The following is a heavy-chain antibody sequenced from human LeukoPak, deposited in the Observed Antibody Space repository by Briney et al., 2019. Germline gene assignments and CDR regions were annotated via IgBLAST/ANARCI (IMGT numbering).Heavy chain of an antibody. CDR2: IKSKTDGGTT. V-gene: IGHV3-15*01. J-gene: IGHJ6*02. D-gene: IGHD3-9*01. Sequence: GGSLRLSCAASGFTFSNAWMSWVRQAPGKGLEWVGRIKSKTDGGTTDYAAPVKGRFTISRDDSKNTLYLQMNSLKTEDTAVYYCTTKSGILTHPRLYGMDVWGQGTTVTVSS. CDR3: TTKSGILTHPRLYGMDV. CDR1: GFTFSNAW.